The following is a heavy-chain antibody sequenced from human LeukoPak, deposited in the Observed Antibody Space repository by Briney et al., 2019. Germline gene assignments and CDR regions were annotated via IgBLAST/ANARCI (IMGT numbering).Heavy chain of an antibody. Sequence: ASVKVSCKASGYTFTVYYMHWVRQAPGQGLEWMGWINPNSGGTNYAQKFQGRVTMTRDTSISTAYMELSRLRSDDTAVYYCARAGELSYYYYYYMDVWGKGTTVTISS. V-gene: IGHV1-2*02. J-gene: IGHJ6*03. CDR2: INPNSGGT. D-gene: IGHD1-26*01. CDR3: ARAGELSYYYYYYMDV. CDR1: GYTFTVYY.